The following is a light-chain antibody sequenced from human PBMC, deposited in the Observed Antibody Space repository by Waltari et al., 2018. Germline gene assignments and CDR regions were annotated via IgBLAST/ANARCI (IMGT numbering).Light chain of an antibody. Sequence: VLPPSPAPLSLSPGAGAPLPCRARQSLTRRSLAWAQQTPGQTPRLLISATFNRATGVPDRFSGSGSGTDFTLTISRLEREDFAVYYCQQFTSSDRTFGFGPGTKV. V-gene: IGKV3-20*01. CDR2: ATF. CDR3: QQFTSSDRTFG. J-gene: IGKJ3*01. CDR1: QSLTRRS.